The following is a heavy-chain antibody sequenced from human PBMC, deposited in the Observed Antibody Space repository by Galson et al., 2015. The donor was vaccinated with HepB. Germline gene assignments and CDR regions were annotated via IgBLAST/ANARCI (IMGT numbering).Heavy chain of an antibody. D-gene: IGHD6-13*01. Sequence: SLRLSCAASGFTFSSYGMHWVRQASGKGLEWVAVIWYDGSNKYYADSVKGRFTISRDNSKNTLYLQMNSLRAEDTAVYYCARDAIEAARTNWFDPWGQGTLVTVSS. J-gene: IGHJ5*02. CDR2: IWYDGSNK. CDR1: GFTFSSYG. CDR3: ARDAIEAARTNWFDP. V-gene: IGHV3-33*01.